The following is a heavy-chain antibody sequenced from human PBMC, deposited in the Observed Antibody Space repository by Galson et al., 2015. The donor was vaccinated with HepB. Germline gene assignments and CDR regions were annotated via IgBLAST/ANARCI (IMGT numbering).Heavy chain of an antibody. J-gene: IGHJ4*02. V-gene: IGHV1-8*01. CDR2: MNPNSGNT. D-gene: IGHD2-2*01. CDR1: GYTFTSYD. Sequence: SVKVSCKASGYTFTSYDINWVRQATGQGLEWMGWMNPNSGNTGYAQKFQGRVTMTRNTSISTAYMELSSLRSEDTAVYYCATPRGGCSSTSCYGIASGWYYFDYWGQGTLVTVSS. CDR3: ATPRGGCSSTSCYGIASGWYYFDY.